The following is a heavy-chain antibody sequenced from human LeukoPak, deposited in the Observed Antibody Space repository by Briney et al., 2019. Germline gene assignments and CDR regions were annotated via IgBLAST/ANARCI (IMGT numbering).Heavy chain of an antibody. D-gene: IGHD3-10*01. V-gene: IGHV1-8*03. CDR2: MNTNSGNT. CDR3: ARVRRNWFDP. Sequence: ASVKVSCKASGYTFTSYDINWVRQATGQGLEWMGWMNTNSGNTGYAQKFQGRVTITRNTSISTAYMELSSLRSEDTAVYYCARVRRNWFDPWGQGTLVTVSS. J-gene: IGHJ5*02. CDR1: GYTFTSYD.